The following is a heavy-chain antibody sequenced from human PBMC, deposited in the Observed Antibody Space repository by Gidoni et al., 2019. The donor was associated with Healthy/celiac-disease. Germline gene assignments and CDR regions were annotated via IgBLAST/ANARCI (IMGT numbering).Heavy chain of an antibody. CDR3: AKVYSSSWYGGDY. D-gene: IGHD6-13*01. CDR1: GFPFSSYA. J-gene: IGHJ4*02. V-gene: IGHV3-23*01. Sequence: EVQLLESGGGLVQPGGSLRLSCAASGFPFSSYAMSWVRQAPGKGLEWVSAISGSGGSTYYADSVKGRFTISRDNSKNTLYLQMNSLRAEDTAVYYCAKVYSSSWYGGDYWGQGTLVTVSS. CDR2: ISGSGGST.